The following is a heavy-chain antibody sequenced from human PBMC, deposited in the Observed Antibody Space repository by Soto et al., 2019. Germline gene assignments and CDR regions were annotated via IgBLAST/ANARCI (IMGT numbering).Heavy chain of an antibody. Sequence: SETLSLTCAVYGGSFSGYYWSWIRQPPGKGLEWIGEINHSGSTNYNPSLKSRVTISVDTSKNQFSLKLSSVTAADTAVYYCARGRRVVVPAAAREDVWGKGTTVTVSS. V-gene: IGHV4-34*01. CDR2: INHSGST. D-gene: IGHD2-2*01. CDR1: GGSFSGYY. CDR3: ARGRRVVVPAAAREDV. J-gene: IGHJ6*04.